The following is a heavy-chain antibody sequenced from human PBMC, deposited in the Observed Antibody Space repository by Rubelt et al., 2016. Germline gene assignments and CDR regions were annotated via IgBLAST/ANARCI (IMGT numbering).Heavy chain of an antibody. V-gene: IGHV2-5*02. CDR1: GFSLSTSGVG. CDR2: IYWGDDK. J-gene: IGHJ4*02. CDR3: AHKLMLRGYSYGLDN. D-gene: IGHD5-12*01. Sequence: QITLKESGPTLVKPTQTLTLTCSFSGFSLSTSGVGVVWIRQPPGKALEWLALIYWGDDKRHSPPLKSRLSITKDTSENQVFLTMTNMGPVDTATYYCAHKLMLRGYSYGLDNWGQGALVTVSS.